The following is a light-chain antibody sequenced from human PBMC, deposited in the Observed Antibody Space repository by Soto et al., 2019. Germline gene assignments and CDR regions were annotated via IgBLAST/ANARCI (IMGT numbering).Light chain of an antibody. V-gene: IGKV3-20*01. J-gene: IGKJ2*01. CDR1: QSVSRR. CDR3: QQYDYYYT. Sequence: EVVLTQSPGTLSLSPGGRATLSCRASQSVSRRLAWYQQRPGQSPRLLISGASMRASGVPVRFIGSGSGTDFTLTITRLEPEDFATYYCQQYDYYYTFGQGTKVDIK. CDR2: GAS.